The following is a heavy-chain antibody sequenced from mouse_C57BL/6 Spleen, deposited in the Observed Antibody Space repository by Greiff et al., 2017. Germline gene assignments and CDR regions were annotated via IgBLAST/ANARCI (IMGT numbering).Heavy chain of an antibody. CDR3: ARGGYYCPYYAMDY. CDR2: ISSGSSTI. V-gene: IGHV5-17*01. J-gene: IGHJ4*01. Sequence: EVKLVESGGGLVKPGGSLKLSCAASGFTFSDYGMHWVRQAPEKGLEWVACISSGSSTIYYADTVKGRFTFSGDNAKNTLFLQRTSLTAEDTAMYYCARGGYYCPYYAMDYWGQGTSVTVSS. CDR1: GFTFSDYG. D-gene: IGHD1-1*01.